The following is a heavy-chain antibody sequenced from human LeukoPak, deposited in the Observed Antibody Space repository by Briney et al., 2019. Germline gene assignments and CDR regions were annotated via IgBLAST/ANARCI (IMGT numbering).Heavy chain of an antibody. CDR1: GFTFSSYA. CDR2: ISGSGGST. Sequence: PGGSLRLSCAASGFTFSSYAMSWVRQAPGKGLEWVSAISGSGGSTYYADSVKGRFPISRDNSKNTLYLQMNSLRAEDTAVYYCAKELGYSGSYFSRGAFDIWGQGTMVTVSS. D-gene: IGHD1-26*01. V-gene: IGHV3-23*01. CDR3: AKELGYSGSYFSRGAFDI. J-gene: IGHJ3*02.